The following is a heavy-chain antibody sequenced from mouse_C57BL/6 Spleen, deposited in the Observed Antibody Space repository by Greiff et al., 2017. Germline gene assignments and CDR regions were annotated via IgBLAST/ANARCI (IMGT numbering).Heavy chain of an antibody. V-gene: IGHV5-17*01. CDR2: ISSGSSTI. CDR1: GFTFSDYG. Sequence: EVQRVESGGGLVKPGGSLKLSCAASGFTFSDYGMHWVRQAPEKGLEWVAYISSGSSTIYYADTVKGRFTISRDNAKNTLFLQMTSLRSEDTAMYYCAMGVYVYFDDWGQGTTLTVSS. D-gene: IGHD2-12*01. CDR3: AMGVYVYFDD. J-gene: IGHJ2*01.